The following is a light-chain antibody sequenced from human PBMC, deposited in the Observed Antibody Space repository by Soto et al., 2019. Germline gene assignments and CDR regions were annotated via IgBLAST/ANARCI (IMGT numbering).Light chain of an antibody. CDR3: CSYAGSSTLI. J-gene: IGLJ1*01. Sequence: QSAPTQPASVSGSPGQSITISCTGTSSDVGSYNLVSWYQQHPGKAPKLMIYEVSKRPSGVSNRFSGSKSGNTASLTISGLQAEDEADYYCCSYAGSSTLIFGTGT. CDR2: EVS. CDR1: SSDVGSYNL. V-gene: IGLV2-23*02.